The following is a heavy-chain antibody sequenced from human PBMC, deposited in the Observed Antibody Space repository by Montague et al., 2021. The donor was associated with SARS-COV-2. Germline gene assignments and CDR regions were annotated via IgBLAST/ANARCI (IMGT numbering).Heavy chain of an antibody. D-gene: IGHD1-1*01. CDR3: TSGREGNYNVMDV. J-gene: IGHJ6*02. V-gene: IGHV6-1*01. CDR2: PLHKKKRYN. Sequence: CAISGDSVAELRRRSEEDTYELQSLMHLVCRPLHKKKRYNDYAVSVRGRVTINPDTSKNQFSLQLNSVTPEDTAIYYCTSGREGNYNVMDVWGQGTTVTVSS. CDR1: GDSVAELRRR.